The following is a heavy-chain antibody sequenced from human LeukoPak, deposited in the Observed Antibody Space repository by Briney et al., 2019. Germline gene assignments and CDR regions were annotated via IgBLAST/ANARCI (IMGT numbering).Heavy chain of an antibody. J-gene: IGHJ4*02. V-gene: IGHV3-30-3*01. Sequence: GGSLRLSCAASGFTFSSYAMHWVRQAPGKGLEWVAVISYDGSNKYYADSVKGRFTISRDNSKNTLYLQMNSLRAEDTAVYYCARLGYCSSTSCQHYFDYWGQGTLVTVSS. CDR1: GFTFSSYA. CDR2: ISYDGSNK. D-gene: IGHD2-2*01. CDR3: ARLGYCSSTSCQHYFDY.